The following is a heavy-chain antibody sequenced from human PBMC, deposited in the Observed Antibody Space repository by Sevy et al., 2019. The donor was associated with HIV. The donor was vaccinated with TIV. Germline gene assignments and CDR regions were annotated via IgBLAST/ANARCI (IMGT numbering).Heavy chain of an antibody. V-gene: IGHV3-23*01. CDR3: AKTLGAIASPFDY. Sequence: GGSLRLSCAASGFSFNTYAMTWVRQAPGKGLGWVSVISNSGDRTYYADSVKGRFTIPRDNSKNTPYLQMISLRAEDTAVYYCAKTLGAIASPFDYRGQRTLVTVSS. CDR1: GFSFNTYA. CDR2: ISNSGDRT. J-gene: IGHJ4*02. D-gene: IGHD7-27*01.